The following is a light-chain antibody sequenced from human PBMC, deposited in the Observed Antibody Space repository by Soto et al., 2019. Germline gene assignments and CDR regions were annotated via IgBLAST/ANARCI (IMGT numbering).Light chain of an antibody. Sequence: SDVGGYNYVSWYQHHPGKAPKLIIYEVYKRPSGVPDRFSGSKSGNTAALTVSGLQAEDEADYYCSSYVGTNSYVFGTGNKVTVL. CDR3: SSYVGTNSYV. J-gene: IGLJ1*01. CDR2: EVY. V-gene: IGLV2-8*01. CDR1: SDVGGYNY.